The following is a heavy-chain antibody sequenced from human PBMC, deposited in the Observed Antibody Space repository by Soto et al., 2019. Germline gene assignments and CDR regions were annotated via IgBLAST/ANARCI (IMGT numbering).Heavy chain of an antibody. CDR2: ISGSGGST. J-gene: IGHJ4*02. D-gene: IGHD3-16*02. CDR1: GFTFSSYA. Sequence: GGSLRLSCAASGFTFSSYAMSWVRQAPGKGLEWVSAISGSGGSTYYADSVKGRFTISRDNSKNTLYLQMNSLRAEDTAVYYCAKDLYDYIWGSYRADYWGQGTLVTVSS. V-gene: IGHV3-23*01. CDR3: AKDLYDYIWGSYRADY.